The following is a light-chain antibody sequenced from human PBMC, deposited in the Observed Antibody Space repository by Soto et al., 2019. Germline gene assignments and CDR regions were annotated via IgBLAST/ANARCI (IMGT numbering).Light chain of an antibody. Sequence: QSALTQPASVSGSPGQSITISCTGTSSDVGGYNYVSWYQQHPGKAPKLMIYDVSNRPSGVSNRFSGSKSGNTASLTISGLQAEAEADYYCSSYTSSSTPYVVFGGGTNVTVL. V-gene: IGLV2-14*01. J-gene: IGLJ2*01. CDR1: SSDVGGYNY. CDR2: DVS. CDR3: SSYTSSSTPYVV.